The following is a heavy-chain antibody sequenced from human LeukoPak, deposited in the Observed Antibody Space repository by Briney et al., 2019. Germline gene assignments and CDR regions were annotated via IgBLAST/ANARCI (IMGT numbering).Heavy chain of an antibody. CDR2: IFHTGTT. J-gene: IGHJ6*03. D-gene: IGHD2-2*01. CDR3: ARDQFCSNTICSTGYYYMDD. CDR1: GGSISGYF. V-gene: IGHV4-59*01. Sequence: SETLSLTCTVSGGSISGYFWSWIRQPPGKGLEWIGYIFHTGTTNYNPSLKSRVTISVDTSKNQFSLKLSSVTAADTAVYYCARDQFCSNTICSTGYYYMDDWGKGTTVTVSS.